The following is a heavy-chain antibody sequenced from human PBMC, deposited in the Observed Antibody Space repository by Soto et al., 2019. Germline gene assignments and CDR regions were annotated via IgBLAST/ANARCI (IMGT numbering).Heavy chain of an antibody. CDR3: ARLWSEREPNFDS. V-gene: IGHV3-73*02. D-gene: IGHD1-26*01. CDR2: IRSKANSYAT. CDR1: GYTFSDSA. J-gene: IGHJ4*02. Sequence: EVQLVESGGGLVQPGGSLKLSCAASGYTFSDSAMHWVRQASGKGLEWVGRIRSKANSYATVYAASVKGRFTISRDDSKNTVYLQMNSLKTEDTAVYYCARLWSEREPNFDSWGQGTLVSVSS.